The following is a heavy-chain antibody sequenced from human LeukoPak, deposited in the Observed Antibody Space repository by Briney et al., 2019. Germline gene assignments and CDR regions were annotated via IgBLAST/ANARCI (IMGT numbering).Heavy chain of an antibody. CDR3: AKAEGYSYGRNSNYGTDV. V-gene: IGHV3-30*18. Sequence: HPGGSLRLSCAASGFTFSSYGMHWVRQAPGKGLEWVAVISYDGSNKYYADSVKGRFTISRDNSKNTLYLQMNSLRAEDTAVYYCAKAEGYSYGRNSNYGTDVWGQGTTVTVSS. CDR1: GFTFSSYG. CDR2: ISYDGSNK. J-gene: IGHJ6*02. D-gene: IGHD5-18*01.